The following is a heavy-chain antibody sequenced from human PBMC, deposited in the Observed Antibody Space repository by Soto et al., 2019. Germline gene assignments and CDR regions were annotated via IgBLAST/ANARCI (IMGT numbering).Heavy chain of an antibody. V-gene: IGHV3-33*01. CDR3: PRAFLGLTAAGSDY. CDR1: GFTFSSYG. D-gene: IGHD6-13*01. J-gene: IGHJ4*02. Sequence: QVQLVESGGGVVQPGRSLRLSCAASGFTFSSYGMHWVRQAPGKGLEWAAVIWYDGSNKYYADSVKGRFTISRDNPKNALYRQMTSRRAEDTAVYYWPRAFLGLTAAGSDYWGQGTLVTVSS. CDR2: IWYDGSNK.